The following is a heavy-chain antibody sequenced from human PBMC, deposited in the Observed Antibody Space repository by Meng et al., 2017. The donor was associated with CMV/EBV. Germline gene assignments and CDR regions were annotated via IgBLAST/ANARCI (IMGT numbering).Heavy chain of an antibody. V-gene: IGHV4-4*07. CDR1: GGFFRGFF. CDR2: IYSTGGT. Sequence: QVPLQESGPGLVKPSETLSLTFSVSGGFFRGFFWTWIRQPAGKGLEWIGRIYSTGGTNYNPSFESRVTISLDGSNNQFSLKLNSVTAADTAIYYCARERGDDSGYNFDSWGQGTLVTVSS. CDR3: ARERGDDSGYNFDS. J-gene: IGHJ4*02. D-gene: IGHD3-22*01.